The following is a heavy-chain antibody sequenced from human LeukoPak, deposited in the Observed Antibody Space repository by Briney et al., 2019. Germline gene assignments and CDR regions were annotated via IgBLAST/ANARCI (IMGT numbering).Heavy chain of an antibody. J-gene: IGHJ5*02. CDR1: GGSISSYY. CDR3: ARGTWYSSSWYVSGFDP. D-gene: IGHD6-13*01. CDR2: IYYSGST. Sequence: SETLSLTCTVSGGSISSYYWSWIRQPPGKGLEWIGYIYYSGSTNYNPSLKSRVTISVDTSKNQFSLKLSSVTAADTAVYYCARGTWYSSSWYVSGFDPWGQGTLVTVSS. V-gene: IGHV4-59*01.